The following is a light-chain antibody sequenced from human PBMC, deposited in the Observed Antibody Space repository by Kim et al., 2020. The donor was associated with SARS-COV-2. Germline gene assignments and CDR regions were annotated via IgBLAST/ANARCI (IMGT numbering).Light chain of an antibody. CDR2: DKN. CDR1: SLRSYY. Sequence: GQKVRIKCKGDSLRSYYATWYQQKPGQAPVLVIYDKNNRHSGIPARFSGSYSGNTASLTITGAQAGDEAVYYCKARESGVNHVIFGGGTQLTVL. J-gene: IGLJ2*01. V-gene: IGLV3-19*01. CDR3: KARESGVNHVI.